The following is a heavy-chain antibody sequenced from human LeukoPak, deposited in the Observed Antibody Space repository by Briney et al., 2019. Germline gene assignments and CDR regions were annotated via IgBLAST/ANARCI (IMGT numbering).Heavy chain of an antibody. D-gene: IGHD4-17*01. CDR3: ARGLGYGGNSENYYYGMDV. CDR2: IYYSGST. V-gene: IGHV4-59*01. CDR1: GGSISSYY. J-gene: IGHJ6*02. Sequence: SETLSLTCTVSGGSISSYYWSWIRQPPGKGLEWIGYIYYSGSTNYNPSLKSRVTISVDTSKNQFSLKLSSVTAADTAVYYCARGLGYGGNSENYYYGMDVWGQGTTVTVSS.